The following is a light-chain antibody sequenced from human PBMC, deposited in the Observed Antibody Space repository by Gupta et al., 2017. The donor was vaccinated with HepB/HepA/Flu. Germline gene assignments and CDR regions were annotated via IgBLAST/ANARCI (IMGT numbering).Light chain of an antibody. CDR1: KLGDKN. J-gene: IGLJ2*01. CDR2: QDR. V-gene: IGLV3-1*01. CDR3: QEWDSSSGI. Sequence: SYELTQPPSVSVSPGQTASITCSGDKLGDKNVCWYQQKSGQSPVLVICQDRKRPSGIPDRFSGSNSGNNANLTISGSRAMDEADYYSQEWDSSSGIFGRGTKLTVL.